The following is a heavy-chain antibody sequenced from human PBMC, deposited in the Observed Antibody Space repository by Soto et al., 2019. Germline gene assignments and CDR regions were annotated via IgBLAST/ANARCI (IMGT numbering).Heavy chain of an antibody. D-gene: IGHD3-3*01. CDR3: ARDHDFGSGYWPLGY. CDR2: ISAHNGHT. Sequence: QVQLVQSGPEVKSPGASVRVSCNASGYKFNTFGISWVRQAPGQGLEWMGWISAHNGHTNYAQKFQARLTMTTDTSTSTAYMELTSPVSDDTAVYYCARDHDFGSGYWPLGYWGQGTLVTVSS. CDR1: GYKFNTFG. V-gene: IGHV1-18*04. J-gene: IGHJ4*02.